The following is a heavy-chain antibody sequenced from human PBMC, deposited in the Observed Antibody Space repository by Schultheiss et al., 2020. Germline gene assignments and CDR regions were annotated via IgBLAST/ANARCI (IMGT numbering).Heavy chain of an antibody. Sequence: SETLSLTCTVSGGSISSGDYYWSWIRQPPGKGLEWIGEINHSGSTNYNPSLKSRVTISVDTSKNQFSLKLSSVTAADTAVYYCARVGATFDYWGQGTLVTVSS. CDR1: GGSISSGDYY. J-gene: IGHJ4*02. CDR2: INHSGST. CDR3: ARVGATFDY. V-gene: IGHV4-39*07. D-gene: IGHD1-26*01.